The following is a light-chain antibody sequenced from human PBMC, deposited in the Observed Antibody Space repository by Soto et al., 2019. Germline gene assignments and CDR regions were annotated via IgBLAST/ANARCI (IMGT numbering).Light chain of an antibody. CDR1: QGISNW. CDR2: VAS. J-gene: IGKJ4*01. V-gene: IGKV1D-16*01. CDR3: LHYDRYPLS. Sequence: DIQMTQSPSLLSASIGDRVTITCRASQGISNWLAWYQQKPGKAPRSLISVASRLQTGVPSRFSRSGSRTAFTLTIIRLHPEDFAAYYCLHYDRYPLSFGGGTKVEIK.